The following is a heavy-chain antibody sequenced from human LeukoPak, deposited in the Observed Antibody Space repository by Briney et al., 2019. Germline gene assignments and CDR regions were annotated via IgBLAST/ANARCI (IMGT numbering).Heavy chain of an antibody. J-gene: IGHJ3*01. CDR3: ARGDSSSILINDAFDF. CDR1: GFTFSSYE. CDR2: ISSSSSTI. V-gene: IGHV3-48*03. Sequence: GGSLRLSCAASGFTFSSYEMNWIRQAPGKGLEWVAYISSSSSTIYYADSVKGRFTISRDNAKNSLSLQLSSLRGEDTALYYCARGDSSSILINDAFDFWGQGTMVTVSS. D-gene: IGHD2-21*01.